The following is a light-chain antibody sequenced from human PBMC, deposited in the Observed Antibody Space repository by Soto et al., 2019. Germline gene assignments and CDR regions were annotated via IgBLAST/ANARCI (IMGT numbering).Light chain of an antibody. J-gene: IGKJ1*01. V-gene: IGKV3-20*01. Sequence: EIALTQSPATLSLSPGERATLSCRASQSVSSYLAWYQQKPGQAPRLLIYGASSRATGIPDRFSGSGSGTDFTLTISRLEPEDFAVYYCQQYGSSWTFGQGTKVDIK. CDR3: QQYGSSWT. CDR1: QSVSSY. CDR2: GAS.